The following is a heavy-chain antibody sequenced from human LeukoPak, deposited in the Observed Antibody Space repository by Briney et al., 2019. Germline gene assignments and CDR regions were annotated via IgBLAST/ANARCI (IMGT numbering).Heavy chain of an antibody. Sequence: GGSLRLSCATSGFTFTNYAMSWVRQAPGKGLEWVSAIGASGGNTYYADSVKGRFTISRDNSKNTLYLQMNSLRVDDTAVYYCAKDRTIAGTAEGYLDYWGQGTLVTVSS. CDR1: GFTFTNYA. V-gene: IGHV3-23*01. J-gene: IGHJ4*02. D-gene: IGHD6-13*01. CDR2: IGASGGNT. CDR3: AKDRTIAGTAEGYLDY.